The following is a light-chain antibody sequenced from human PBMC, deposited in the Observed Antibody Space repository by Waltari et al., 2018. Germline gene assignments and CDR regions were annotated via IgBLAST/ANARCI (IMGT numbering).Light chain of an antibody. V-gene: IGKV3-11*01. CDR3: QQRSSLLPVT. J-gene: IGKJ4*01. Sequence: EIVLTQSPGTVSLSPGERATLSCRASQNVDNYVAWYQQRPGQTPKLLIYDASSRATGVPARFSGSGSGTEFTLTISGLEPEDFAVYYCQQRSSLLPVTFGGGTKVEIK. CDR2: DAS. CDR1: QNVDNY.